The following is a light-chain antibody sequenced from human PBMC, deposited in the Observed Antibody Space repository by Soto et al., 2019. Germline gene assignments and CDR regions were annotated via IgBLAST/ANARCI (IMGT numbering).Light chain of an antibody. V-gene: IGKV3-11*01. Sequence: EIVLTQSPGTLSLSPGERVTLSCRASQSISNSLAWYQQKPGQAPRLLIYDASNRATGIPARFSGSGSGTDFTLTISSPEPDDFAVYYCQQRSNWPLTFGGGTKVEIK. J-gene: IGKJ4*01. CDR1: QSISNS. CDR2: DAS. CDR3: QQRSNWPLT.